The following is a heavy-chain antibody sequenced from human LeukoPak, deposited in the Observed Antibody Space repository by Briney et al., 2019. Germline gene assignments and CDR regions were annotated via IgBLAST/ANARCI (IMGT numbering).Heavy chain of an antibody. CDR1: GYTFTGYY. D-gene: IGHD1-26*01. V-gene: IGHV1-2*02. CDR2: INPNSGGT. J-gene: IGHJ4*02. Sequence: ASVKVSCKASGYTFTGYYMHWVRQAPGQGLEWMGWINPNSGGTNYAQKFQGRVTMTRDTSISTAYMELSRLRSDGTAVYYCARDHGIVGATDYWGQGTLVTVSS. CDR3: ARDHGIVGATDY.